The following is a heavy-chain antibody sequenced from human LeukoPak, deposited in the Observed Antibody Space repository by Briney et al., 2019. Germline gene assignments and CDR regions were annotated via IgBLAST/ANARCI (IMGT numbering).Heavy chain of an antibody. CDR3: ARAEGESSSWYLN. CDR1: GYSFTSYW. Sequence: GESLKLSCKGSGYSFTSYWIGWVRQMPGKGLEWMGVIYPGDSDTRYSPSFQGQVTISADKSISTAYLQWSSLKASDTAMYYCARAEGESSSWYLNWGQGTLVTVSS. J-gene: IGHJ4*02. CDR2: IYPGDSDT. D-gene: IGHD6-13*01. V-gene: IGHV5-51*01.